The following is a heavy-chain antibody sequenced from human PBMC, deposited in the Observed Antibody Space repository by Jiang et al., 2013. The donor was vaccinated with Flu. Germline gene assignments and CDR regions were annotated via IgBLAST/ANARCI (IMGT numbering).Heavy chain of an antibody. V-gene: IGHV4-59*08. CDR1: GGSISSYY. D-gene: IGHD6-19*01. CDR3: ASSGWGYYFDY. CDR2: IYYSGST. Sequence: LLKPSETLSLTCTVSGGSISSYYWSWIRQPPGKGLEWIGYIYYSGSTNYNPSLKSRVTISVDTSKNQFSLKLSSVTAADTAVYYCASSGWGYYFDYWGQGTLVTVSS. J-gene: IGHJ4*02.